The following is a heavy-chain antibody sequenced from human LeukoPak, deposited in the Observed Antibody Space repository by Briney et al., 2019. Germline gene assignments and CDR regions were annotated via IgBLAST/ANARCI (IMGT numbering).Heavy chain of an antibody. Sequence: GRSLRLSCAASGFTFSSYAMHWVRQAPGKGLEWVAVISYDGSNKYYADSVKGRFTISRDNSKNTLYLQMNSLRAEDTAVYYCARDLSGIAAAGIVGIFDYWGQGTLVTVSS. CDR3: ARDLSGIAAAGIVGIFDY. J-gene: IGHJ4*02. D-gene: IGHD6-13*01. V-gene: IGHV3-30-3*01. CDR1: GFTFSSYA. CDR2: ISYDGSNK.